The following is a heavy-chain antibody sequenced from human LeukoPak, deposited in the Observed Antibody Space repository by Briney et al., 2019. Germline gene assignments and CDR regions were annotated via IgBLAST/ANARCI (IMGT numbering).Heavy chain of an antibody. D-gene: IGHD5-18*01. CDR3: ATNLPGYSYGYWVA. Sequence: SETLSLTCTVSGGSMSNYYWNWVRQPPGKGLEWIGYMFYTGSGKYNPSLKSRVTISVDTSKRQISLKLTSVTAADTAVYYCATNLPGYSYGYWVAWGQGTLVTVSS. CDR2: MFYTGSG. V-gene: IGHV4-59*01. CDR1: GGSMSNYY. J-gene: IGHJ5*02.